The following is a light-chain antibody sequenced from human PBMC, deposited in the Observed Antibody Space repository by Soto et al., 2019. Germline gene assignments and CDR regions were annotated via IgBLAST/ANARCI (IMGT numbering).Light chain of an antibody. CDR2: HSS. Sequence: IVMTQSPGTLSLSAGDRATLSCRASQSITTHLAWYQQRPGQAPRLLIYHSSTRATGVPTRFSGSGSGTDFTLTINSLQSDDIAVYYCQQYNTWHRTFGQGTKVEIK. CDR1: QSITTH. J-gene: IGKJ1*01. V-gene: IGKV3-15*01. CDR3: QQYNTWHRT.